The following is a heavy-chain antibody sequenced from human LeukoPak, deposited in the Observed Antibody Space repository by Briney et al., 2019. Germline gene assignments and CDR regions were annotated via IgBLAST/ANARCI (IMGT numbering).Heavy chain of an antibody. J-gene: IGHJ4*02. CDR2: TNQDGSDK. CDR3: AKVLTGYPYYFDY. Sequence: PGGSLRLSCAASGFTFSHYWMAWVRQAPGNGLEWVANTNQDGSDKYYVDSVKGRFTISRDNAKNLVYLQMNSLRAEDTAVYYCAKVLTGYPYYFDYWGQGTLVTVSS. V-gene: IGHV3-7*04. CDR1: GFTFSHYW. D-gene: IGHD3-9*01.